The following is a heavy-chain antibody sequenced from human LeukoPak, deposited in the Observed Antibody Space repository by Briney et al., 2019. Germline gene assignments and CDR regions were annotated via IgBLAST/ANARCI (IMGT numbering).Heavy chain of an antibody. D-gene: IGHD5-12*01. CDR1: GGSISSYY. J-gene: IGHJ4*02. V-gene: IGHV4-59*01. Sequence: MASETLSLTCTVSGGSISSYYWNWIRQPPGKGLEWIGYIHYSGSTNYIPSLKSRVTISVDTSKNQFSLKLSSVTAADTAVYYCARDSYSGRAHFDSWGQGTLVTVSS. CDR3: ARDSYSGRAHFDS. CDR2: IHYSGST.